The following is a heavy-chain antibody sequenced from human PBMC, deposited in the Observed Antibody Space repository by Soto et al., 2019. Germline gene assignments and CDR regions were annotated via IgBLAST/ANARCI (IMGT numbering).Heavy chain of an antibody. V-gene: IGHV3-48*01. D-gene: IGHD1-20*01. CDR1: GFTFSSYS. CDR2: ISSSSTTI. Sequence: GGSLRLSCAASGFTFSSYSMNWVRQAPGMGLEWVSYISSSSTTIYYADSVKGRFTISRDNAKNSLYLQMNSLRAEDTAVYYCASGLITGSNNYYYYYMDVWGKGTTVTVSS. CDR3: ASGLITGSNNYYYYYMDV. J-gene: IGHJ6*03.